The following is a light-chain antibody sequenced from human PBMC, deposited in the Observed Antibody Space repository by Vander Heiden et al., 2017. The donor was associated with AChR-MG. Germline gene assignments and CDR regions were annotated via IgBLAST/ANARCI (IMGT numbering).Light chain of an antibody. CDR3: QQSYSTPWT. CDR2: AAS. CDR1: QSISSY. V-gene: IGKV1-39*01. Sequence: DIKMTPPPSSLSASVGDRVTITCRASQSISSYLNWYQQKPGKAPKLLIYAASSLQSGVSSRFSGSGSGTDFTLTISSLQPEDFATYYCQQSYSTPWTFGQGTKVEIK. J-gene: IGKJ1*01.